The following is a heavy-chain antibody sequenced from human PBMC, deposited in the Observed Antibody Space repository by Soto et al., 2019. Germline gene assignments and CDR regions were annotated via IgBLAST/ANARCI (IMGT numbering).Heavy chain of an antibody. CDR3: ARESEDLTSNFDY. J-gene: IGHJ4*02. Sequence: GGSLRLSCAASGFTFTRFSINWVRQAPGKGLEWVSSISSTTNYIYYGDSMKARFTISRDNAKNSLYLEMNILRAEDTAVYYCARESEDLTSNFDYWGQGTLVTVSS. CDR1: GFTFTRFS. CDR2: ISSTTNYI. V-gene: IGHV3-21*06.